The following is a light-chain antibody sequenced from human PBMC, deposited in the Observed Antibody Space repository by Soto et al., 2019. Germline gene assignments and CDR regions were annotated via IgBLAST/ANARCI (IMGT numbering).Light chain of an antibody. CDR2: EVN. CDR3: CSYAGSSSFYV. Sequence: QSVLTQPASVPGSPGQSITISCTGTSSDVGSYNLVSWYQHHPDEAPKLIIYEVNKRPSGVSNRFSGSKSGNTASLTISGLQAEDEADYYCCSYAGSSSFYVFGSGTKVTV. CDR1: SSDVGSYNL. J-gene: IGLJ1*01. V-gene: IGLV2-23*02.